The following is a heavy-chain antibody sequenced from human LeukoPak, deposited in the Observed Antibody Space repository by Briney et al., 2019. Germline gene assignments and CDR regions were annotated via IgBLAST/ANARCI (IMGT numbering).Heavy chain of an antibody. CDR3: ARLSQDAFDI. CDR2: IYHSGST. J-gene: IGHJ3*02. CDR1: GGSFSGYY. Sequence: SETLSLTCAVYGGSFSGYYWSWIRQPPGKGLEWIGYIYHSGSTYYNPSLKSRVTISVDRSKNQFSLKLSSVTAADTAVYYCARLSQDAFDIWGQGTMVTVSS. V-gene: IGHV4-30-2*01.